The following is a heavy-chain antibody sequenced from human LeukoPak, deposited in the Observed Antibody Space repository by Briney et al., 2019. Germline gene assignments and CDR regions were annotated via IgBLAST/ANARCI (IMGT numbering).Heavy chain of an antibody. J-gene: IGHJ5*02. CDR1: GYTFTGYY. CDR3: ARAGLTNWFDP. V-gene: IGHV1-2*02. Sequence: ASVKVSCKASGYTFTGYYLYWVRQAPGQGLEWMGWINPNSGGTNFAQKFQGRVTMTRDTSISTVYMELSRLRSDDTAVYYCARAGLTNWFDPWGQGTLVTVSS. D-gene: IGHD3-10*01. CDR2: INPNSGGT.